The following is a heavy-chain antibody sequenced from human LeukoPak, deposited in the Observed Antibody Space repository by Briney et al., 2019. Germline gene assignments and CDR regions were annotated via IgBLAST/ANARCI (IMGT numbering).Heavy chain of an antibody. CDR3: NTENDYGDYSV. D-gene: IGHD4-17*01. CDR1: GFTFSNAW. V-gene: IGHV3-15*05. Sequence: GGSLRLSCAAAGFTFSNAWMSWVRQAPGKGLEWVGRIKSKTDGGTTDYAAPVKGRFSISRDDSKNTLYLQMNSLKPEDTAVYYCNTENDYGDYSVWGQGTLVTVSS. J-gene: IGHJ4*02. CDR2: IKSKTDGGTT.